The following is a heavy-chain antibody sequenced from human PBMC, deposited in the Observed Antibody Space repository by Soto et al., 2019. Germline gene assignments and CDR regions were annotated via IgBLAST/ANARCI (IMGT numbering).Heavy chain of an antibody. V-gene: IGHV3-13*01. CDR1: GFTFSGFD. CDR2: IGTASDT. D-gene: IGHD2-15*01. CDR3: ARGQEVGAHFFDS. Sequence: GGSLRLSCEASGFTFSGFDMHWVRQPTGKGLEWVSTIGTASDTYYAVSVKGRFTIPRDNAKNSLSLQMNSLRAGDTAVYFCARGQEVGAHFFDSWGQGTQVTVSS. J-gene: IGHJ4*02.